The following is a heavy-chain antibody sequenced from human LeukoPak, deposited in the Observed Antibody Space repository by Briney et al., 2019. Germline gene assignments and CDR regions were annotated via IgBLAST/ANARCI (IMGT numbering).Heavy chain of an antibody. Sequence: SETLSLTCAVYGGSFSGYYWSWIRQPPGKGLEWIGEINHSGSTNYNPSLKSRVTISVDTSKNQFSLKLSSVTAADTAVYYCERQWPTPRGWFDPWGQGTLVTVSS. CDR3: ERQWPTPRGWFDP. D-gene: IGHD6-19*01. V-gene: IGHV4-34*01. CDR1: GGSFSGYY. J-gene: IGHJ5*02. CDR2: INHSGST.